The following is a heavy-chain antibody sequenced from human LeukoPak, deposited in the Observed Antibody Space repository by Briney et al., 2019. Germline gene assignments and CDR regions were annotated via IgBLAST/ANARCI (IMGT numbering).Heavy chain of an antibody. Sequence: ASVKVSCKVSGYTLTELSMHWLRRAPGKGLEWMGGFDPEDGETIYAQKFHGRVTMTEDTSTDTAYMELSSLRSEDTAVYYCATGLFFQVDTAMATVPYFDYWGQGTLVTVSS. CDR3: ATGLFFQVDTAMATVPYFDY. CDR2: FDPEDGET. CDR1: GYTLTELS. D-gene: IGHD5-18*01. J-gene: IGHJ4*02. V-gene: IGHV1-24*01.